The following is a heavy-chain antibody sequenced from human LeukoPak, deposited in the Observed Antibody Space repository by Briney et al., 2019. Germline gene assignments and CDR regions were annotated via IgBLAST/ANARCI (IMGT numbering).Heavy chain of an antibody. V-gene: IGHV3-74*03. CDR1: GFTFSNYF. D-gene: IGHD2-15*01. CDR2: INSDGTTT. J-gene: IGHJ5*02. CDR3: ARRVDATRWFDP. Sequence: GGSLRLSCAASGFTFSNYFMHWVRQAPGRGLVWVSRINSDGTTTMYADSVKGRFTISRDNAKNTLYLQMNSLRDEDTAVYYCARRVDATRWFDPWGQGTLVTVSS.